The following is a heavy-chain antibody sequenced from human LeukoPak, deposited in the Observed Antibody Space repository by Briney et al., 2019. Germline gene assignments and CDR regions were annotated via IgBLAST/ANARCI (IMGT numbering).Heavy chain of an antibody. J-gene: IGHJ4*02. D-gene: IGHD3-22*01. CDR2: INSTSGGS. CDR1: GFPFSSYS. Sequence: PGGSLRLSCAASGFPFSSYSMTWVRQAPGKGLEGVSRINSTSGGSYYADSVKGRFIISRDNSQTTLYLQLNSLRADDTAVYYCAKVNYYEPYFWGQGTLVTVSS. V-gene: IGHV3-23*01. CDR3: AKVNYYEPYF.